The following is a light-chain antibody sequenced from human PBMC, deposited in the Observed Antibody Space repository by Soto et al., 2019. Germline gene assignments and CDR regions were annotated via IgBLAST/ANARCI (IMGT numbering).Light chain of an antibody. CDR1: QSVSSY. CDR3: QQRSSWPLT. Sequence: EIVLTQSPATLSLSPGERATLACRASQSVSSYLACYQQKPGQAPRLLIYDASNRAAGVPSRFSASGSGTDFTLTITSLEVEDFAVYYCQQRSSWPLTFGGGTTVDVK. V-gene: IGKV3-11*01. J-gene: IGKJ4*01. CDR2: DAS.